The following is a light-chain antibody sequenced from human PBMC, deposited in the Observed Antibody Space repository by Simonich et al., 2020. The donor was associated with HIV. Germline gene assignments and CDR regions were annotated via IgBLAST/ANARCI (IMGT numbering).Light chain of an antibody. Sequence: DIQMTQSPSSLSASVGDRVTITCRASQGISNSLAWYQQTPGKAPKLLLYAASRLESGVPSRFSGSGSGTDYTLTISSLQPEDFATYYCQQSYSTLPYTFGQGTKLEIK. J-gene: IGKJ2*01. CDR1: QGISNS. CDR2: AAS. V-gene: IGKV1-NL1*01. CDR3: QQSYSTLPYT.